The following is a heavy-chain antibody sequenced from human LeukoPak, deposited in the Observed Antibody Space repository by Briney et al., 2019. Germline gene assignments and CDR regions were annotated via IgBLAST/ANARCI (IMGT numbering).Heavy chain of an antibody. V-gene: IGHV3-21*01. J-gene: IGHJ4*02. CDR1: GFTFSSYS. CDR3: ARDPAVAGQFDY. Sequence: SGGSLRLSCAASGFTFSSYSMNWVRQAPGKGLEWVSSISSSSSYIYYADSVKGRFTISRDNAKNSLYLQMNSLRAEDTAVYYCARDPAVAGQFDYWGQGTLVTVSS. D-gene: IGHD6-19*01. CDR2: ISSSSSYI.